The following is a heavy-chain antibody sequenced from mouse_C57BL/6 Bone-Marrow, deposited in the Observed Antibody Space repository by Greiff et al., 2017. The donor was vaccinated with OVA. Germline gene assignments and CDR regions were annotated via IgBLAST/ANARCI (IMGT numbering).Heavy chain of an antibody. Sequence: VQLVEPGAELVKPGASVKLSCKASGYTFTEYTIHWVKQRSGQGLEWIGWFYPGSGSIKYNEKFKDKATLTADESSSAVYMELSRLTSEDAAVYFCARHYDYDGGNPSFAYWGQGTLVTVSA. CDR3: ARHYDYDGGNPSFAY. D-gene: IGHD2-12*01. V-gene: IGHV1-62-2*01. J-gene: IGHJ3*01. CDR2: FYPGSGSI. CDR1: GYTFTEYT.